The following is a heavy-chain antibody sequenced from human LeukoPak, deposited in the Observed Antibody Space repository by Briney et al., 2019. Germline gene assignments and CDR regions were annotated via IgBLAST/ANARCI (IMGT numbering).Heavy chain of an antibody. CDR1: GYTFTSYG. V-gene: IGHV1-18*01. CDR3: ARVQGTYYYYYYMDV. J-gene: IGHJ6*03. Sequence: ASVKVSCKASGYTFTSYGISWVRQAPGQGLEWMGWISAYNGNTNYAQKLQGRVTMTTDTSTSTAYMELRSLRSDDTAVYYRARVQGTYYYYYYMDVWGKGTTVTVSS. D-gene: IGHD3-10*01. CDR2: ISAYNGNT.